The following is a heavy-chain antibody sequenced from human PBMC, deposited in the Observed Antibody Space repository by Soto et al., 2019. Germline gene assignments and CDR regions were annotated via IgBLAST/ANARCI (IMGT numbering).Heavy chain of an antibody. V-gene: IGHV3-21*01. CDR1: GFTFSSYS. CDR2: ISSSSSYI. J-gene: IGHJ4*02. CDR3: ARVSGSSRMYYFDY. Sequence: EVQLVESGGGQVKPGGSLRLSCAASGFTFSSYSMNWVRQAPGKGLEWVSSISSSSSYIYYADSVKGRFTISRDNAKNSLYLQMNSLRAEDTAVYYCARVSGSSRMYYFDYWGQGTLVTVSS. D-gene: IGHD6-19*01.